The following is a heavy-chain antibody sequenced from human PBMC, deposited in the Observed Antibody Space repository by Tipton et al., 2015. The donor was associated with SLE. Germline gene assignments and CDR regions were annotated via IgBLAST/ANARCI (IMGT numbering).Heavy chain of an antibody. CDR2: IYHSGST. J-gene: IGHJ5*02. Sequence: TLSLTCTVSGGSISSGYYWGWIRQPPGKGLEWIGSIYHSGSTYYNPSLKSRVTISVDTSKNQFSLKLSSVTAADTAVYYCARDGGIAASVNWFDPWGQGTLVTVSS. V-gene: IGHV4-38-2*02. CDR1: GGSISSGYY. D-gene: IGHD6-13*01. CDR3: ARDGGIAASVNWFDP.